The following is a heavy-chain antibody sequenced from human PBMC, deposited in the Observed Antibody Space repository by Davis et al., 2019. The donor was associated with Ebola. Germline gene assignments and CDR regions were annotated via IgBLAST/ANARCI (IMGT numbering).Heavy chain of an antibody. D-gene: IGHD6-6*01. Sequence: GESLKISCKASGYSFSSYYIGWVRQMPGKGLEWMGVIYPGESDTRYSPSFQGQVTISADKSITTAYLQWSSLKASDTAMYYCARHQYSSSFYNGVDVWGQGTTVTVSS. CDR2: IYPGESDT. J-gene: IGHJ6*02. V-gene: IGHV5-51*01. CDR3: ARHQYSSSFYNGVDV. CDR1: GYSFSSYY.